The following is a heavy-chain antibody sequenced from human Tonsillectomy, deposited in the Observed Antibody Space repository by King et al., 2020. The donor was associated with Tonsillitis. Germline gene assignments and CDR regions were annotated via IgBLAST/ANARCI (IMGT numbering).Heavy chain of an antibody. Sequence: QLVQSGAEVKKPGASVKVSCKASVYTFTGYYMHWVRQAPGQGLEWMGWINPNSGGTNYAQKFQGRVTMTRETSISTAYMEWSRLRSDDTAVYYCARDSLVYGSGSYNYWGQGTLVTVSS. CDR1: VYTFTGYY. CDR3: ARDSLVYGSGSYNY. J-gene: IGHJ4*02. V-gene: IGHV1-2*02. CDR2: INPNSGGT. D-gene: IGHD3-10*01.